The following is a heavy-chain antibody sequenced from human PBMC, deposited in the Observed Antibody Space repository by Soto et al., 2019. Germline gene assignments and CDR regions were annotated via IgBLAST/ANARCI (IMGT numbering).Heavy chain of an antibody. Sequence: EEQLVESGGALVQAGGSLRLSCEASGFAFGAYYMSWVRQPPGKGLEWVANIKQDGSEEYYIDSVKGRFTISRDNAKNSLYLQMNGLRVEDTALYYCARDGFAGAFDFWGQGTLVPVSS. CDR3: ARDGFAGAFDF. CDR2: IKQDGSEE. V-gene: IGHV3-7*03. J-gene: IGHJ4*02. CDR1: GFAFGAYY. D-gene: IGHD1-26*01.